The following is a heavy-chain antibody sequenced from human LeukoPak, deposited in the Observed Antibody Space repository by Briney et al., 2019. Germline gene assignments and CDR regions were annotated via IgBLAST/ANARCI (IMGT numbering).Heavy chain of an antibody. V-gene: IGHV1-8*01. Sequence: SVNVSCKASRYTFPSYDINWVRQATGQGLEGMGWMNPNSGNRGFAQKFQGRVTMTRNTSISTAYMELSSLRTEETAVYSCARGADGSGHYYYYYYMDVWGKGTTVTISS. J-gene: IGHJ6*03. CDR2: MNPNSGNR. D-gene: IGHD3-22*01. CDR3: ARGADGSGHYYYYYYMDV. CDR1: RYTFPSYD.